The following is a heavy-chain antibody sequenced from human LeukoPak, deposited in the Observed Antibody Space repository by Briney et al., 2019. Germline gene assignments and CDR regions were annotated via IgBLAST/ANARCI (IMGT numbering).Heavy chain of an antibody. J-gene: IGHJ4*02. CDR1: GASINSYY. D-gene: IGHD1-1*01. V-gene: IGHV4-59*01. CDR2: MYYNGNA. Sequence: PSETLSLXCTVSGASINSYYWSWIRQPPGKGLEWIGYMYYNGNAKYNPSLKSRVTISLDTSENQFSLKLNSMNAADTAVYYCAGNSYINYIDYWGQGTLVTVSS. CDR3: AGNSYINYIDY.